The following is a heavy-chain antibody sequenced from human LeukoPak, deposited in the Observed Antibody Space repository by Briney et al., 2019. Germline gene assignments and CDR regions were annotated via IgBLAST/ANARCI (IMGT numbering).Heavy chain of an antibody. J-gene: IGHJ4*02. CDR2: ININGGRT. V-gene: IGHV3-64D*09. CDR3: VKDKWIDH. Sequence: GGSLRLSCSVSGFTFSSYTMHWVRQAPGKGLEYVSSININGGRTYYADLVKGRLTISRDNSKNTLYLQMSSLRAEDTAVYYCVKDKWIDHWGQGTLVTVSS. CDR1: GFTFSSYT. D-gene: IGHD2-8*01.